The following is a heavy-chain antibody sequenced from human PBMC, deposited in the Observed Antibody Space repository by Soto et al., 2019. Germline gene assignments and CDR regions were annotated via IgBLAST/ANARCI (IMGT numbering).Heavy chain of an antibody. Sequence: QVQLVESGGNMVQPGRSLRLSCAASGFTFGNNAMHWVRHAAGKGLEWVAQIWFDGNNKYYTDSRKGRFTISRDNPXNTLYLQMDSLTADDTAVYYCARDGQQLAPYAMDVWGQGTTVSVSS. J-gene: IGHJ6*02. CDR3: ARDGQQLAPYAMDV. CDR1: GFTFGNNA. V-gene: IGHV3-33*01. CDR2: IWFDGNNK. D-gene: IGHD6-13*01.